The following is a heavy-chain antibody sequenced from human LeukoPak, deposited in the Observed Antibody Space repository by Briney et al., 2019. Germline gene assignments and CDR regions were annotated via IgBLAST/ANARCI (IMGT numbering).Heavy chain of an antibody. V-gene: IGHV1-58*02. Sequence: SVKVSCKASGFTFTSSAMQWVRQARGQRLEWIGWIVVGSGNTNYAQKFQERVTITRDMSTSTAYMELSSLRSEDTAVYYCARVFVAMGYGAFDIWGQGTMVTVSS. J-gene: IGHJ3*02. D-gene: IGHD5-12*01. CDR1: GFTFTSSA. CDR2: IVVGSGNT. CDR3: ARVFVAMGYGAFDI.